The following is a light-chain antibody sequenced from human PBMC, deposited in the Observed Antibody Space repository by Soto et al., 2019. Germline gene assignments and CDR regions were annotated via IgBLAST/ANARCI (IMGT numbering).Light chain of an antibody. CDR1: SSNIGAGYD. J-gene: IGLJ1*01. V-gene: IGLV1-40*01. CDR2: GNS. CDR3: QSYDSSLSCLYV. Sequence: QSVLTQPPSVSGAPGQRVTISCTGSSSNIGAGYDVHWYQQLPGTAPKLLIYGNSNRPSGVPDRFSGPKSGTSASLAITGLQAEDEADYYCQSYDSSLSCLYVFVTGTKLTVL.